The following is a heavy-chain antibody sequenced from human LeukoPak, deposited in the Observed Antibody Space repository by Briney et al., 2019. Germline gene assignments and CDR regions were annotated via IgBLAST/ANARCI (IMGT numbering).Heavy chain of an antibody. CDR3: ARDRGGGYDGMDF. J-gene: IGHJ6*02. Sequence: GGSLRLSCEASGLTFSRHWMSWVRQAPGKGVEWVANIIQDGSERYYVDSVKGRFAISRDNAKNSLYLQMNSLRAEYTAVYYCARDRGGGYDGMDFWGQGTTVTVSS. CDR1: GLTFSRHW. D-gene: IGHD2-15*01. V-gene: IGHV3-7*01. CDR2: IIQDGSER.